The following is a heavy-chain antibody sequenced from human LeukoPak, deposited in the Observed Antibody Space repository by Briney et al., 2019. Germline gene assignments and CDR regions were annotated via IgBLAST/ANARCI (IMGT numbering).Heavy chain of an antibody. J-gene: IGHJ4*02. D-gene: IGHD2-8*01. CDR1: GGSFSGYY. Sequence: PSETLSLTCAVYGGSFSGYYWSWIRQPPGKGLEWIGEINHSGSTNYNPSLKSRVTISVDTSKNQFSLKLSSVTAADTAVYYCARPGGYCTNGVCNDDYWGQGTLVTVSS. CDR2: INHSGST. V-gene: IGHV4-34*01. CDR3: ARPGGYCTNGVCNDDY.